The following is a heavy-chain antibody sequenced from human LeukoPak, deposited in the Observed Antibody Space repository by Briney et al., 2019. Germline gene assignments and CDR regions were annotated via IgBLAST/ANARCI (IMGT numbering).Heavy chain of an antibody. CDR2: IIPIFGTA. V-gene: IGHV1-69*13. D-gene: IGHD2-2*01. CDR3: ARGGYCSCTSCPIYQWDQLYYFDY. J-gene: IGHJ4*02. Sequence: ASVKVSCKASGGTXSSYAISWVRQAPGQGLDWMGGIIPIFGTANYAQKFQGRVTITADESTSTAYMELSSLRSEDTAVYYCARGGYCSCTSCPIYQWDQLYYFDYWGQGTLVTVSS. CDR1: GGTXSSYA.